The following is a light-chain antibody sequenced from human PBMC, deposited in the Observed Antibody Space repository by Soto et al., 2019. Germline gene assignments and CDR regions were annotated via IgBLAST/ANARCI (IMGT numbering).Light chain of an antibody. J-gene: IGKJ1*01. CDR3: QQYGSSRWT. Sequence: EIVLTQSPATLSLSPGERATLSCRASQSISSYFARYQWKPCQAHTRIIYGASSRATGIPDRFSRSGSGTDFTLTISRLEPEEFAVYYCQQYGSSRWTFGQGTKVDIK. CDR1: QSISSY. CDR2: GAS. V-gene: IGKV3-20*01.